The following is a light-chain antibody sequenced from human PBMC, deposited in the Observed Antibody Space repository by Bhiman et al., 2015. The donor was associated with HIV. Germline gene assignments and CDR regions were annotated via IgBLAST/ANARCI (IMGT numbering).Light chain of an antibody. CDR1: SSDVGTYNL. CDR3: CSYVDTDNYV. J-gene: IGLJ1*01. V-gene: IGLV2-23*02. CDR2: EVN. Sequence: QSALTQPASVSGWPGQSITISCTGTSSDVGTYNLVSWYQQHPGKAPKLMIYEVNKRPSGVSNRFSGSKSGNTASLTISGLRAEDEADYYCCSYVDTDNYVFGTGTTVTV.